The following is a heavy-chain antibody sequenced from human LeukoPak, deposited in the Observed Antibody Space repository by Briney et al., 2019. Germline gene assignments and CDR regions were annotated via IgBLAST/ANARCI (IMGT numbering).Heavy chain of an antibody. D-gene: IGHD3-3*02. CDR1: GFTFSSYS. Sequence: GGSLRLSCAASGFTFSSYSMNWVGQAPGKGLEWVSSISSSSSYIYYADSVKGRFTISRDNAKNSLYPQMNSLRAEDTAVYYCARDLIYNWFDPWGQGTLVTVSS. CDR3: ARDLIYNWFDP. V-gene: IGHV3-21*01. CDR2: ISSSSSYI. J-gene: IGHJ5*02.